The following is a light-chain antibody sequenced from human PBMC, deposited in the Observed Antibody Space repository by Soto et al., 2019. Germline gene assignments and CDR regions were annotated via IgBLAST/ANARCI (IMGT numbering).Light chain of an antibody. V-gene: IGKV3-20*01. J-gene: IGKJ5*01. CDR3: QQYGSSPIT. CDR1: QSVSSSH. CDR2: GAS. Sequence: EVVMTQSPATLSVSPGERATLSCRASQSVSSSHLAWYQQKPGQAPRLLMYGASSRATGIPDRFSGSGSGTDFTLTISRLEPEDFAVYYCQQYGSSPITFGQGTRLEIK.